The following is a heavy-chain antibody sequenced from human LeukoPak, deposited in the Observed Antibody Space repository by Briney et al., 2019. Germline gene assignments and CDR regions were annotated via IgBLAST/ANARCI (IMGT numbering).Heavy chain of an antibody. CDR2: IYYSGST. Sequence: SETLSLTCTGSGGSISSSSYYWGWIRQPPGKGLEWIGSIYYSGSTYYNPSLKSRVTISVDTSKNQFSLKLSSVTAADTAVYYCARDYYGSGSFDYWGQGTLVTVSS. J-gene: IGHJ4*02. CDR3: ARDYYGSGSFDY. D-gene: IGHD3-10*01. V-gene: IGHV4-39*07. CDR1: GGSISSSSYY.